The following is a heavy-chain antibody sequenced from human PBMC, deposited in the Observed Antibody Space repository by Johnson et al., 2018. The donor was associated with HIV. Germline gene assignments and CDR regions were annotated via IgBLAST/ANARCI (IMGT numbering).Heavy chain of an antibody. Sequence: VQVVESGGGVVRPGGSLRLSCATSGFIFDDYAMGWVRQVPGKGLEWVSGINWNGGSTAYADAVKGRFTIPRDNSKDTLYLQMNSLRAEDTAVYYCARGSSGSWDAFDIWGQGTMVTVSS. J-gene: IGHJ3*02. CDR2: INWNGGST. D-gene: IGHD1-26*01. V-gene: IGHV3-20*04. CDR3: ARGSSGSWDAFDI. CDR1: GFIFDDYA.